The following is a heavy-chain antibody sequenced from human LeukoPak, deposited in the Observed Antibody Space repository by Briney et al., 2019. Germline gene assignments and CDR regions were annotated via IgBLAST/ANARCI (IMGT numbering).Heavy chain of an antibody. Sequence: SETLSLTCAVYGGSFSGYYWSWIRQPPGKGLEWIGEINHSGSTNHNPSLKSRVTISVDTSKNQFSLKLSSVTAADTAVYYCARRYSSSAGPHRGISGMDVWGQGTTVTVSS. CDR1: GGSFSGYY. CDR3: ARRYSSSAGPHRGISGMDV. D-gene: IGHD6-13*01. CDR2: INHSGST. V-gene: IGHV4-34*01. J-gene: IGHJ6*02.